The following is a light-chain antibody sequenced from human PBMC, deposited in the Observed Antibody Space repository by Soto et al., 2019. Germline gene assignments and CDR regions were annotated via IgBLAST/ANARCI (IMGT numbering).Light chain of an antibody. CDR3: QSYDNALGSSEA. J-gene: IGLJ2*01. CDR2: AYS. CDR1: SSNIGAGYD. Sequence: QAVVTQPPSVSGAPGQRVTISCTGSSSNIGAGYDVHWYQQFPGTAPKLLIYAYSKRPSGVPDRFSGSRSGTSASLAITGLQAEDEADYYCQSYDNALGSSEAFGGGTKVTVL. V-gene: IGLV1-40*01.